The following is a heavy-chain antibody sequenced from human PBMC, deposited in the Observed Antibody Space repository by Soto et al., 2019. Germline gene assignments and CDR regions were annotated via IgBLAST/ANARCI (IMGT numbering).Heavy chain of an antibody. V-gene: IGHV1-46*01. CDR2: IYPSGDSR. CDR1: GFGFSGYF. J-gene: IGHJ4*02. CDR3: ARDHSQNYGTPATSPFDS. D-gene: IGHD4-17*01. Sequence: ASVKVSCKASGFGFSGYFMHWVRQAPGQGLEWMGIIYPSGDSRNYAQKLQGRVTITRDTSTSTVYMDLSSLRYEDTAVYYCARDHSQNYGTPATSPFDSWGQGTRVTVSS.